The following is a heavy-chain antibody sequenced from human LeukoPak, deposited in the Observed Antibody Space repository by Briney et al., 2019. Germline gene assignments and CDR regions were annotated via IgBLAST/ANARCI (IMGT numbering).Heavy chain of an antibody. J-gene: IGHJ4*02. Sequence: GGSLRLSCAAWGFHFSSYLLLWVRQSAPRGLAWVANIKEDGSEKYYVDAVKGRITISRDNAKNSLYLQMNSLRAEDTAVYYCARDHFDWVGYFDYWGQGTLVTVSS. CDR1: GFHFSSYL. CDR2: IKEDGSEK. D-gene: IGHD3-9*01. CDR3: ARDHFDWVGYFDY. V-gene: IGHV3-7*03.